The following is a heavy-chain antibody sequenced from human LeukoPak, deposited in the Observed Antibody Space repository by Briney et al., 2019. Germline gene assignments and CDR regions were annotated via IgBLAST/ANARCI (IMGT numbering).Heavy chain of an antibody. J-gene: IGHJ3*02. CDR1: GFTFSSYA. CDR2: ISYDGSNK. Sequence: GRSLRLSCAASGFTFSSYAMHWVRQAPGKGLEWVAVISYDGSNKYYADSVKGRFTISRDNAKNSLYLQMNSLRAEDTALYYCAKEIQGTRSLDAFDIWGQGTMVTVSS. V-gene: IGHV3-30-3*01. CDR3: AKEIQGTRSLDAFDI. D-gene: IGHD5-18*01.